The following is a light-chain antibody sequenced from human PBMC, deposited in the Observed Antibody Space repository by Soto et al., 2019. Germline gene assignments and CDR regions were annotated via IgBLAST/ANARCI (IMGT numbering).Light chain of an antibody. CDR1: HLVSVNF. J-gene: IGKJ1*01. V-gene: IGKV3-20*01. CDR2: GAS. Sequence: EIVLTQPPGTLSLSPGERATLSCRASHLVSVNFLAWYQQKPGQAPRLLIYGASSRAAGIPDRFSGSGSATDFTLTISRLEPEDFAVYYCQQYGSTPQTFGQGTKVDIK. CDR3: QQYGSTPQT.